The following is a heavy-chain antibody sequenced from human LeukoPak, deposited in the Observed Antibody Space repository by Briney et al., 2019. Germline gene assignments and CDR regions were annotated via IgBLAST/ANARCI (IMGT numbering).Heavy chain of an antibody. Sequence: PSETLSLTCTVSGGSISSYYWSWIRQPPGKGLEWIGYIYTSGSTNYNPSLKSRVTISVDTSKNQFSLKLSSVTAADTAVYYCARGRFIAGTTAGFRYFDLRGRGTLVTVSS. J-gene: IGHJ2*01. CDR2: IYTSGST. V-gene: IGHV4-4*09. CDR3: ARGRFIAGTTAGFRYFDL. D-gene: IGHD1-7*01. CDR1: GGSISSYY.